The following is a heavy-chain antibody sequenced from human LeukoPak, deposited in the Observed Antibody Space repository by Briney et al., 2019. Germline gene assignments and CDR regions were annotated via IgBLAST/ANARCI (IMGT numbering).Heavy chain of an antibody. CDR2: INHSGST. V-gene: IGHV4-34*01. CDR3: ARGPYSSSWINWFDP. D-gene: IGHD6-13*01. CDR1: GGSFSGYY. J-gene: IGHJ5*02. Sequence: SETLSLTCAVYGGSFSGYYWSWIRQPPGKGLEWIGEINHSGSTNYNPSLKSRVTIPVDTSKNQFSLKLSSVTAADTAVYYCARGPYSSSWINWFDPWGQGTLVTVSS.